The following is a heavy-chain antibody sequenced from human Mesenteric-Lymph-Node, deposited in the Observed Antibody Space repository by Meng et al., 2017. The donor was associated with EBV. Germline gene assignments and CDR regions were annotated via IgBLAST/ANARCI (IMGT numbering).Heavy chain of an antibody. Sequence: QVQLVQSGSELKKPGASVKVSCKASGYTFTDYYIHWVRQAPGQGLEWMGRIDPNSGGTTYAQNFQGRVTMTRDTSINTAFMELSRLTSDDTAVYYCARDLGIQDYCGQGTLVTVSS. CDR2: IDPNSGGT. J-gene: IGHJ4*02. D-gene: IGHD6-13*01. V-gene: IGHV1-2*06. CDR1: GYTFTDYY. CDR3: ARDLGIQDY.